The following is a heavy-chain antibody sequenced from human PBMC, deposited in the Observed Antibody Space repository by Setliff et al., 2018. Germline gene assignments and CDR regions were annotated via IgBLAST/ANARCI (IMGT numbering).Heavy chain of an antibody. D-gene: IGHD3-10*01. CDR1: DGSFSDYY. CDR2: INYSGNS. V-gene: IGHV4-59*12. Sequence: SETLSLTCAVYDGSFSDYYWSWIRQPPGKGLEWIGNINYSGNSNYIPSLKSRVTISVDTPKNQFSLKLSSVTAADAALYYCAASRAYTGAVEEWFLPKTFDFWGQGSPVTVSS. J-gene: IGHJ4*02. CDR3: AASRAYTGAVEEWFLPKTFDF.